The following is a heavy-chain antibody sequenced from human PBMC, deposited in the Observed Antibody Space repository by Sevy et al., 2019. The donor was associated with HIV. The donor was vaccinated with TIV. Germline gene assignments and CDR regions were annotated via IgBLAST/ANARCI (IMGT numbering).Heavy chain of an antibody. J-gene: IGHJ4*02. D-gene: IGHD3-22*01. CDR1: GFTFISYA. V-gene: IGHV3-23*01. Sequence: GGSLRLSCAASGFTFISYAMTWVRQAPGKGLEWVSAISPSGGSTYYADSVKGRFTISRDNSKNTVELQMKSLRVEDTALYYCAKEPFSGYYWGQGILVTVSS. CDR3: AKEPFSGYY. CDR2: ISPSGGST.